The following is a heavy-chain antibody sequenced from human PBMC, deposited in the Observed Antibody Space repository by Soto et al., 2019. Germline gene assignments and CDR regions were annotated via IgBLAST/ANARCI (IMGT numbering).Heavy chain of an antibody. CDR2: IGISSTIT. CDR1: GLDFSGFS. Sequence: EVQFLESGGGLVQPGGSPRLSCATSGLDFSGFSMNWVRQAPGKGLEWVSSIGISSTITYYADSVKGRFTISRDNSKSTLYLQMDSLKVEDTPFYYCASVPTFMLLTPRDYWGQGTLVTVSA. CDR3: ASVPTFMLLTPRDY. V-gene: IGHV3-23*05. J-gene: IGHJ4*02. D-gene: IGHD3-10*02.